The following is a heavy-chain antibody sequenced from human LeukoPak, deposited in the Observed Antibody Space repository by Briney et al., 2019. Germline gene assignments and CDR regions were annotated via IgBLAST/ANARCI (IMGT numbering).Heavy chain of an antibody. CDR1: GFTFSSYD. CDR2: IGTAGDT. Sequence: GGSLRLSCAASGFTFSSYDMHWVRQATGKGLDWVSAIGTAGDTYYPGSVKGRFTISRENAKNSLYLQMNSLRAGDTAVYYCARAGYSSGSGYYYYGMDVWGQGTTVTVSS. D-gene: IGHD6-19*01. V-gene: IGHV3-13*01. CDR3: ARAGYSSGSGYYYYGMDV. J-gene: IGHJ6*02.